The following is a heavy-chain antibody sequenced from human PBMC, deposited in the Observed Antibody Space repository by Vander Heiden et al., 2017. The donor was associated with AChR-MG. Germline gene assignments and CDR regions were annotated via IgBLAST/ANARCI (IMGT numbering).Heavy chain of an antibody. Sequence: QVQLVPSRAEVNNPGSSVKVSCKASGGTFHSYAITWVRQAPGQGLELMGRVIPVLGSPKYAQKFKGRVTITADTSTSTSYLELSSLRPEDTAVYYCARPSLNYDYYGMDAWGQGTTVTVSS. CDR3: ARPSLNYDYYGMDA. J-gene: IGHJ6*02. CDR2: VIPVLGSP. CDR1: GGTFHSYA. V-gene: IGHV1-69*04.